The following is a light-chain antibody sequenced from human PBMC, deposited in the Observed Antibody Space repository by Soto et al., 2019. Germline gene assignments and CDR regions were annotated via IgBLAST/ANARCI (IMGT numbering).Light chain of an antibody. Sequence: EIVLTQSPATLSLSPGERATLSCRASQSVSNYLAWYQQKPGQAPRLLIYDASNRATGIPARFSGSGSGTAFTLTISRLEPEDFAVYYCQQRSNWPLLTFGGGTKVIIK. CDR2: DAS. J-gene: IGKJ4*01. V-gene: IGKV3-11*01. CDR1: QSVSNY. CDR3: QQRSNWPLLT.